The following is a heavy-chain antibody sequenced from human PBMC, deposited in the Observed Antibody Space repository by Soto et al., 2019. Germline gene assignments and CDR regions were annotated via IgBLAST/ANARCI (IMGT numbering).Heavy chain of an antibody. D-gene: IGHD3-22*01. Sequence: QVQLVESGGGVVQPGRSLRLSCAASGFTFSSYGMNWVRQAPGKGLEWVAAISYDGNDKYYVDSVKGRFTISRDNCKNTLYLQMNSLRAEDTAVYYCAKGGYYYDSSGYHYWGQGTLVTVSS. CDR2: ISYDGNDK. V-gene: IGHV3-30*18. J-gene: IGHJ4*02. CDR3: AKGGYYYDSSGYHY. CDR1: GFTFSSYG.